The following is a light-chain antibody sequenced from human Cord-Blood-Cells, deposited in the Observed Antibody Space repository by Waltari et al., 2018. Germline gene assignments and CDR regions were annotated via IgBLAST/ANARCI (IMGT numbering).Light chain of an antibody. V-gene: IGLV2-11*01. Sequence: QSALTQPRSVSGSPGQSVTISCTGTSSDVDGYKYVYWYQQHPCKDPTLMIYDVSKRPSGFSERVSGSKSGNTASLTISGLQAEYEADYYCCSYAGSYTLVFGGGTKLTVL. CDR3: CSYAGSYTLV. CDR2: DVS. J-gene: IGLJ2*01. CDR1: SSDVDGYKY.